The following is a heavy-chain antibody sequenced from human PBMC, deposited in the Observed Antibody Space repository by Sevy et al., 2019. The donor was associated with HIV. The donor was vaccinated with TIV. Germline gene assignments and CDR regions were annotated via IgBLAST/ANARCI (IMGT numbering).Heavy chain of an antibody. CDR2: ISSSSNTI. J-gene: IGHJ4*02. V-gene: IGHV3-11*04. CDR3: TRGKGSSDY. D-gene: IGHD6-6*01. Sequence: GGSLRLSCAASGFTFSDYYMSWIRQAPGKGLEWVSYISSSSNTIDYADSVKGRFTISRDNAKNSVYLQMNGLRGEDTAVYYCTRGKGSSDYWGQGTLVTVSS. CDR1: GFTFSDYY.